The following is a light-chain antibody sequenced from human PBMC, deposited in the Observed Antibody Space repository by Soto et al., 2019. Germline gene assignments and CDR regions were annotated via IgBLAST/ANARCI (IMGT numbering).Light chain of an antibody. V-gene: IGKV3-15*01. J-gene: IGKJ5*01. CDR2: GAS. CDR1: QSVNSY. Sequence: EIVMTQSPATLSVFPGERATLSCRASQSVNSYLAWYQQKPGQAPRLLIYGASNRATGVPARFSGSGSGTEFTLTISSLQSEDFAVYYCQQCNEWPLITFGQGTRLEAK. CDR3: QQCNEWPLIT.